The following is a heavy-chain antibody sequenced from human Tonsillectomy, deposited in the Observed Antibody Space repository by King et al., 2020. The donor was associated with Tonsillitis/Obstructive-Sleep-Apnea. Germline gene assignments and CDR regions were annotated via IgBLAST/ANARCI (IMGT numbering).Heavy chain of an antibody. J-gene: IGHJ3*02. CDR3: ARSITIFGIIIHRLDAFDI. CDR1: GFTFSSYS. D-gene: IGHD3-3*01. Sequence: VQLVESGGGLVQPGGSLRLSCAASGFTFSSYSMNWVRQAPGKGLEWVSYISSTGNTIYYADSMKGRFTISRDSAKNSLYLQMNSLRDEDTAVYYCARSITIFGIIIHRLDAFDIWGQGTMVTVSS. V-gene: IGHV3-48*02. CDR2: ISSTGNTI.